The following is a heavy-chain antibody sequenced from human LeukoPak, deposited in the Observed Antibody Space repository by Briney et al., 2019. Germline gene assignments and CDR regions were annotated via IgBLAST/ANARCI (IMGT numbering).Heavy chain of an antibody. CDR3: ARGGSSSWYPNFDY. Sequence: PGVSLRLSCAASGVTFSSYAMSWVRQAPGKGLEWVSIISGAGGGSTYYADSMKGRFTISRDNSKNTVYLQMNSLRAEDTALYYCARGGSSSWYPNFDYWGQGTLVTVSS. V-gene: IGHV3-23*01. CDR1: GVTFSSYA. CDR2: ISGAGGGST. D-gene: IGHD6-13*01. J-gene: IGHJ4*02.